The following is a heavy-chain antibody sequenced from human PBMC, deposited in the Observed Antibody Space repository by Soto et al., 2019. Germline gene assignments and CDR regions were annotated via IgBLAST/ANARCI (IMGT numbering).Heavy chain of an antibody. CDR2: IYSSGTT. Sequence: QVQLQESGPGLVKPSQTLSLTCTVSGGSITSGDYYWSWIRQPPGKGPEWIGYIYSSGTTYYNPSLERRVTISGDTSRNQFPLKLSSVTAADPAVYYCARAEKYNKVFDYWGQGTLVTVSS. D-gene: IGHD1-20*01. CDR3: ARAEKYNKVFDY. CDR1: GGSITSGDYY. J-gene: IGHJ4*02. V-gene: IGHV4-30-4*01.